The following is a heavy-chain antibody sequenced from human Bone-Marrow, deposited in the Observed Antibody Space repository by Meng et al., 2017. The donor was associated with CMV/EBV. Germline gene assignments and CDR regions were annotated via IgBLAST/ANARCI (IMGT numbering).Heavy chain of an antibody. CDR1: GYTLTELS. CDR3: ATSYDILTGYPEYFQH. Sequence: VLLGASGAEVKEPGAAVKVSCKVSGYTLTELSMHWVRQAPGKGFEWMGGFDPEDGETIYAQKFQGRVTMTEDTSTDTAYMELSSLRSEDTAVYYCATSYDILTGYPEYFQHWGQGTLVTVSS. D-gene: IGHD3-9*01. J-gene: IGHJ1*01. CDR2: FDPEDGET. V-gene: IGHV1-24*01.